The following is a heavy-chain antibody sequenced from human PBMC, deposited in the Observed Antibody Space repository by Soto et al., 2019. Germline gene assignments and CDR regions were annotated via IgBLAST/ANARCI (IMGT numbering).Heavy chain of an antibody. J-gene: IGHJ3*02. D-gene: IGHD3-22*01. CDR1: GYSFTSYW. CDR2: IDPSDSYT. CDR3: VYYYDSSGHYHDAFDI. V-gene: IGHV5-10-1*01. Sequence: PGESLKISCKGSGYSFTSYWISWVRQMPGKGLEWMGRIDPSDSYTNYSPSFQGHVTISADKSISTAYLQWSSLKASDTAMYYYVYYYDSSGHYHDAFDIWGQGTMVTVSS.